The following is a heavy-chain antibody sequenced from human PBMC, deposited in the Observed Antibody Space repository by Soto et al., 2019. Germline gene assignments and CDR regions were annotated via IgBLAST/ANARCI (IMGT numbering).Heavy chain of an antibody. D-gene: IGHD2-2*01. CDR2: IKQDGSEK. CDR1: GFAFSIYW. J-gene: IGHJ5*02. CDR3: AREEGKYCSSTSCYFRFDP. V-gene: IGHV3-7*01. Sequence: GGSLRLSCAASGFAFSIYWMSWVRQAPGKGLEWVANIKQDGSEKNYVDSVKGRFTISRDNAKNSVYLQMNSLRAEDTAVYYCAREEGKYCSSTSCYFRFDPWGQGTLVTVSS.